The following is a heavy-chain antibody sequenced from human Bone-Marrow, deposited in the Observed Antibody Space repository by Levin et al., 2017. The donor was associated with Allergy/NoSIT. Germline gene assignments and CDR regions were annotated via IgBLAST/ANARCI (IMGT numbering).Heavy chain of an antibody. J-gene: IGHJ5*02. CDR3: ARDTDDSSGYYKWFDP. CDR2: IDYSWST. Sequence: SQTLSLTCTVSGGSINNYYWSWIRQPPGKGLDWIGYIDYSWSTTYNPSLKSRVTISIDTSKNQFFLRLSSVTAADTAVYYCARDTDDSSGYYKWFDPWGQGTLVTVSS. V-gene: IGHV4-59*01. D-gene: IGHD3-22*01. CDR1: GGSINNYY.